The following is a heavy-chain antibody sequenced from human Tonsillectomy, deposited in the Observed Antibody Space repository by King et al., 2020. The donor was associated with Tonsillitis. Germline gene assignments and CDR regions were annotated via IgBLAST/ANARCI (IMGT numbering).Heavy chain of an antibody. CDR3: AGGGGGVGALIGGGFFDY. J-gene: IGHJ4*02. CDR2: ISYAGSNK. V-gene: IGHV3-30*04. CDR1: GFTFRSSA. Sequence: VQLVESGGGVVLPGRSLRLSCAASGFTFRSSAMHWVRQAPVKGLEWVAVISYAGSNKFYADSVKGRFTISRDNSKNTLYLQMNSLRAEDTAVYYCAGGGGGVGALIGGGFFDYWGQGTLVTVSS. D-gene: IGHD1-26*01.